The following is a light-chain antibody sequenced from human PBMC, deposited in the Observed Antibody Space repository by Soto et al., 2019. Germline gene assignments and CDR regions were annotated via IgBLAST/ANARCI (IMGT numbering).Light chain of an antibody. CDR2: AAS. Sequence: DIQMTQSPSSLSASVGDRVTITCRASRCITNYLNWYQQKPGKAPKLLIYAASSLQSGVPSRFSGSGSGTDFTLTISSLQPEDFATYYCQQSYSIPMYTFGEGTKLEIK. CDR3: QQSYSIPMYT. V-gene: IGKV1-39*01. J-gene: IGKJ2*01. CDR1: RCITNY.